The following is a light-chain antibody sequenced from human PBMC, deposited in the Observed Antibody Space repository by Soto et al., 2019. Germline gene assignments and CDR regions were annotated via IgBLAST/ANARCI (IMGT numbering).Light chain of an antibody. CDR3: QSYDSSLSVWV. J-gene: IGLJ3*02. V-gene: IGLV1-40*01. CDR2: GNS. Sequence: QSALTQPPSVSGAPGQRVTISCTGSSSNIGAGYDVHWYQQLPGTAPKLLIYGNSNRPSGVPDRFSGSKSGTSASLAITGLQAEDEADYYCQSYDSSLSVWVFGGGTKGTVL. CDR1: SSNIGAGYD.